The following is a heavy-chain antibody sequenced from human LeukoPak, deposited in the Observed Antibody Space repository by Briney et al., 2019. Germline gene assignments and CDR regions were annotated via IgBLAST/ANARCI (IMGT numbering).Heavy chain of an antibody. D-gene: IGHD5-24*01. CDR1: GFTFSDSA. V-gene: IGHV3-73*01. CDR3: AKSQGDGYNSIDS. J-gene: IGHJ4*02. Sequence: GGSLRLSCAASGFTFSDSAMHWVRQASGKGLEWLGRIRSKTKNYATAYAASVKGRFTISRDDSKNMVFLQMNSLKIEDTAIYLCAKSQGDGYNSIDSWGQGTLVTVSS. CDR2: IRSKTKNYAT.